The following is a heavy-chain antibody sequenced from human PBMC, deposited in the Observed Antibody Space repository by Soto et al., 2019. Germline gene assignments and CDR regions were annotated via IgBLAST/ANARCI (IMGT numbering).Heavy chain of an antibody. CDR2: INAHNGNT. V-gene: IGHV1-18*01. D-gene: IGHD5-18*01. CDR1: GYTFSNYG. CDR3: ARDGYYDN. J-gene: IGHJ3*02. Sequence: QVQLVQSGAEVKMPGASVKVSCKASGYTFSNYGVSWVRQAPGQGLEWMGWINAHNGNTNYAQKLQGRVTMTTDTSTSTAYLELRSLGSHDTAVYYCARDGYYDNWGQWTKVTVSS.